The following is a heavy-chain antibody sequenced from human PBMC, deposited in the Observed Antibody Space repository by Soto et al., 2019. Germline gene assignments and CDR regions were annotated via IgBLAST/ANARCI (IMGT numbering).Heavy chain of an antibody. Sequence: QVQLQESGPGLVKPSETLSLTCTVSGGSISSYYWSWIRQPPGKGLEWIGYIYYSGSTNYNPSLKSRVTISVDTSKNQFSLKLSSVTAADTAVYYCARELRGYGFDIWGQGTMVTVSS. CDR1: GGSISSYY. D-gene: IGHD5-18*01. CDR2: IYYSGST. J-gene: IGHJ3*02. CDR3: ARELRGYGFDI. V-gene: IGHV4-59*01.